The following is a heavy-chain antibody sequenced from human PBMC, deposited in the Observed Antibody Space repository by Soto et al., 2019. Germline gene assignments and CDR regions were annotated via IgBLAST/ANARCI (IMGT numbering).Heavy chain of an antibody. V-gene: IGHV3-66*01. D-gene: IGHD7-27*01. Sequence: PGGSLRLSCAASGFTVNSNYMSWVRQAPGKGLEWVSVIYSGGSTYYADSVKGRFTISRDNSKNTLYLQMNSLRAEDTAVYYCARDILGPYYYYMDVWGKGTTVTVSS. CDR2: IYSGGST. CDR1: GFTVNSNY. J-gene: IGHJ6*03. CDR3: ARDILGPYYYYMDV.